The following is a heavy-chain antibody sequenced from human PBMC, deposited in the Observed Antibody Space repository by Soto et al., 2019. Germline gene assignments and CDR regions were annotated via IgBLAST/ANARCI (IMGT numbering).Heavy chain of an antibody. CDR3: ARDVGYCSSTSCHRIPPPRPLNWFDP. CDR2: ISYDGSNK. J-gene: IGHJ5*02. D-gene: IGHD2-2*02. V-gene: IGHV3-30-3*01. Sequence: QVQLVESGGGVVQPGRSLRLSCAASGFTFSSYAMHWVRQAPGKGLEWVAVISYDGSNKYYADSVKGRFTISRDNSKNTLYLQMNRLRAEDTAVYYCARDVGYCSSTSCHRIPPPRPLNWFDPWGQGTLVTVSS. CDR1: GFTFSSYA.